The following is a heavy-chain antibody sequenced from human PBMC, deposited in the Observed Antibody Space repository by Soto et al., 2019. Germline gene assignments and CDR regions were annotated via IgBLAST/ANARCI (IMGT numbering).Heavy chain of an antibody. CDR1: GYTFTSYD. D-gene: IGHD4-17*01. J-gene: IGHJ6*02. Sequence: ASVKVSCKASGYTFTSYDINWVRQATGQGLEWMGWMNPNSGNTGYAQKFQGRVAMTRNTSISTAYMELSSLRSEDTAVYYCASRPKQSYGGNGSYYYYGMDVWGQGTTVTVSS. V-gene: IGHV1-8*01. CDR2: MNPNSGNT. CDR3: ASRPKQSYGGNGSYYYYGMDV.